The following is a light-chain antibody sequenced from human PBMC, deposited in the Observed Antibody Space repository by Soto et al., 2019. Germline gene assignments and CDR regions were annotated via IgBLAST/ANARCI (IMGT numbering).Light chain of an antibody. CDR3: QQYGDSPPYT. CDR2: AAS. CDR1: QSVSSSY. V-gene: IGKV3-20*01. Sequence: MVLTQSPGTLSLSPGERATLSCRASQSVSSSYLAWYQQKPGQAPMLLIYAASSRATGLPDRFSGSGSGTDFTLTISRLEPEDFAVYYCQQYGDSPPYTFGQGTKLEIK. J-gene: IGKJ2*01.